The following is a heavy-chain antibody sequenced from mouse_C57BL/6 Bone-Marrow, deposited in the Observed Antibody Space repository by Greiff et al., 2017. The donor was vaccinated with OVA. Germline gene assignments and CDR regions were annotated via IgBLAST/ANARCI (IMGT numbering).Heavy chain of an antibody. Sequence: QVQLQQSGAELVRPGASVTLSCKASGYTFTDYEMHWVKQTPVHGLEWIGAIDPETGGTAYNQKFKGKAILTADKSSSTAYMERRSLTSEDSAVYYCTRDTTVVATTDWYFDVWGTGTTVTVSS. CDR2: IDPETGGT. D-gene: IGHD1-1*01. CDR1: GYTFTDYE. J-gene: IGHJ1*03. CDR3: TRDTTVVATTDWYFDV. V-gene: IGHV1-15*01.